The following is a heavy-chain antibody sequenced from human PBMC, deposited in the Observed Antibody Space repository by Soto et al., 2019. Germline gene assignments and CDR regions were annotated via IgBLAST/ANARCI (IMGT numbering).Heavy chain of an antibody. J-gene: IGHJ4*02. V-gene: IGHV3-66*01. D-gene: IGHD3-22*01. CDR3: AKDEYYYSRSGYYIFDS. CDR1: GFTVSSYH. CDR2: IYSAGSA. Sequence: GSLRLSCAASGFTVSSYHMSWVRQAPGKGLEWVSVIYSAGSADFADSVKGRFTISRDNSKNTLYLQMNSLRPEDTALYYCAKDEYYYSRSGYYIFDSWGQGTLVTVSS.